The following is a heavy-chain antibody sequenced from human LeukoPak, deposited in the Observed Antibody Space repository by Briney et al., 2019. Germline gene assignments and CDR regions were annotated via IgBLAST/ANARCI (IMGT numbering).Heavy chain of an antibody. D-gene: IGHD3-9*01. Sequence: GGSLRLSCAASGFTFSSYAMSWVRQAPGKGLEWVSAISGSGGSTYYADSVKGRFAISRDNSKNTLYLQMNSLRAEDTAVYYCAKDFDWLPHQYYFDYWGQGTLVTVSS. CDR2: ISGSGGST. CDR1: GFTFSSYA. CDR3: AKDFDWLPHQYYFDY. V-gene: IGHV3-23*01. J-gene: IGHJ4*02.